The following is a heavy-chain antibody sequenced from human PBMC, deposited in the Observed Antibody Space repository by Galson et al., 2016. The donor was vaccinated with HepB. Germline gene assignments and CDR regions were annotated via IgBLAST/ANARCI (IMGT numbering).Heavy chain of an antibody. CDR3: ARGELALGFDY. V-gene: IGHV4/OR15-8*01. D-gene: IGHD3-10*01. CDR2: IHYNGRP. CDR1: GGSITSSDW. J-gene: IGHJ4*02. Sequence: TLSLPCSVSGGSITSSDWWSWVRQPPGKGLEWIAEIHYNGRPNHSPSLKSRVTISVDKSRNQFSLKLSSVTAADTAVYYCARGELALGFDYWGQGALVTVSS.